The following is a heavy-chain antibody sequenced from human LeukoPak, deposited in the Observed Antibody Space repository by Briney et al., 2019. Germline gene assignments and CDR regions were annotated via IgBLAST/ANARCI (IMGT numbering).Heavy chain of an antibody. J-gene: IGHJ4*02. Sequence: GGSLRLSCAASGFTFSSYWMSWVRQAPGEGLEWVANIEQDGSEKHYVDSVKGRFTISRDNAKNSLFLQMNSLRVEDTAVYYCARDYDFWSGYYYYWGQGTLVTVSS. D-gene: IGHD3-3*01. CDR1: GFTFSSYW. V-gene: IGHV3-7*01. CDR3: ARDYDFWSGYYYY. CDR2: IEQDGSEK.